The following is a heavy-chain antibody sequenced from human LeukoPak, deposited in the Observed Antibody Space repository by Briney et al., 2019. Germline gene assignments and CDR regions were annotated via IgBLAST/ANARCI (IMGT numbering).Heavy chain of an antibody. CDR3: ARDKVVPAANPARWFDP. D-gene: IGHD2-2*01. J-gene: IGHJ5*02. CDR1: GGSISSSNW. Sequence: SGTLSLTCAVSGGSISSSNWWSWVRQPPGKGLEWIGEIYHSGSTNYNPSLKSRVTISVDKSKNQSSLKLSSVTAADTAVYYCARDKVVPAANPARWFDPWGQGTLVTVSS. CDR2: IYHSGST. V-gene: IGHV4-4*02.